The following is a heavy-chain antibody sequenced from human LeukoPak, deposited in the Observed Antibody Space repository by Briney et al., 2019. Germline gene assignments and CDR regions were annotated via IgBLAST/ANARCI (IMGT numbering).Heavy chain of an antibody. V-gene: IGHV4-34*01. D-gene: IGHD2-2*01. CDR1: GGSFSGYY. CDR2: INHSGRT. J-gene: IGHJ6*03. Sequence: SETLSLTCAVYGGSFSGYYWSWIRQPPGKGLEWIGEINHSGRTNYNPSLKSRVTISVDTSKNQFSLKLSSVTAADTAVYYCARVGRYCSSTSCWADYYYYYMDVWGKGTTVTVSS. CDR3: ARVGRYCSSTSCWADYYYYYMDV.